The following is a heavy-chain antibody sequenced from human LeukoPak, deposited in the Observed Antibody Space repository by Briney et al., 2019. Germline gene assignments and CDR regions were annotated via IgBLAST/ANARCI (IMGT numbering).Heavy chain of an antibody. D-gene: IGHD6-19*01. CDR3: AKFRSSGRSEYFQH. V-gene: IGHV3-23*01. J-gene: IGHJ1*01. CDR1: GFTFSSYA. Sequence: GEFLRLSCAASGFTFSSYAMSWVRQAPGKGLEWVSAISGSGGSTYYADSVKGRFTISRDNSKNTLYLQMNSLRAEDTAVYYCAKFRSSGRSEYFQHWGQGTLVTVSS. CDR2: ISGSGGST.